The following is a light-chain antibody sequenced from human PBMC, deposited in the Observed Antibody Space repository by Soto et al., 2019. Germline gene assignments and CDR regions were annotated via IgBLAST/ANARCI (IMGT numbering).Light chain of an antibody. CDR1: QSISNW. CDR3: QHYNGYPYT. J-gene: IGKJ2*01. CDR2: DAS. Sequence: DIQMTQSPSTLPASVGDRVTITCRASQSISNWLAWYQQKPGKAPQLLIYDASRVKTGVPSRFTASGSGTEFTLTINTLQADDSATYFCQHYNGYPYTFGPGTKVDIK. V-gene: IGKV1-5*01.